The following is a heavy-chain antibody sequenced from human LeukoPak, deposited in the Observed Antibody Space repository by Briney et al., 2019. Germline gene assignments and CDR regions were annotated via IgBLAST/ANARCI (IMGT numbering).Heavy chain of an antibody. CDR2: IIPIFGTA. Sequence: ASVKVSCKASGGTFSSYAISWVRQAPGQGLEWMGGIIPIFGTANYAQKFQGRVTITADESTSTAYMELSSLRSEDTAVYYCAREDYYDSSGLLCGMDVWGQGTTDTVSS. V-gene: IGHV1-69*13. J-gene: IGHJ6*02. CDR3: AREDYYDSSGLLCGMDV. D-gene: IGHD3-22*01. CDR1: GGTFSSYA.